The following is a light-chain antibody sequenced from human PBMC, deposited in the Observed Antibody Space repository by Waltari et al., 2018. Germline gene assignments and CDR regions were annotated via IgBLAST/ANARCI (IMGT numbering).Light chain of an antibody. CDR1: QRVGGN. CDR3: QQYHKWPPLT. J-gene: IGKJ4*01. Sequence: EIEMTQSPATLSVSPGDRATLSRRASQRVGGNLAWYQQKPGQAPRLLIHGASTRATCVPARFSGSGSGTEFTLTISNLQSEDFAVYYCQQYHKWPPLTFGGGTKVEIK. CDR2: GAS. V-gene: IGKV3-15*01.